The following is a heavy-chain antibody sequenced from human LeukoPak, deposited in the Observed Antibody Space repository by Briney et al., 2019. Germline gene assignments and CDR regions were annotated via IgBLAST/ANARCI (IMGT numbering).Heavy chain of an antibody. V-gene: IGHV4-59*11. D-gene: IGHD1-7*01. CDR2: NHYSGST. CDR1: GGFISSHY. Sequence: SETLSLTCTFSGGFISSHYWSWIRQPPGKGLEWIGYNHYSGSTNYNPSLKSRVTISEDTSKNQFSLKLSSVTAADTAVYYCARTVTTAILYSFYCMDVWGKGTMVTVS. J-gene: IGHJ6*03. CDR3: ARTVTTAILYSFYCMDV.